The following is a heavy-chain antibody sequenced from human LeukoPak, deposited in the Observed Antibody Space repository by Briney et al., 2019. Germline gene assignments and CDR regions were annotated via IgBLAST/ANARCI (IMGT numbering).Heavy chain of an antibody. V-gene: IGHV3-30*18. CDR2: ISYDGSNK. D-gene: IGHD3-22*01. Sequence: GALRLSCAASGFTFSSYGMHWVRQAPGKGLEWVAVISYDGSNKYYADSVKGRFTISRDNSKNTLYLQMNSLRAEDTAVYYCAKAKDLSYYYDSSGYDYWGQGTLVTVSP. CDR3: AKAKDLSYYYDSSGYDY. CDR1: GFTFSSYG. J-gene: IGHJ4*02.